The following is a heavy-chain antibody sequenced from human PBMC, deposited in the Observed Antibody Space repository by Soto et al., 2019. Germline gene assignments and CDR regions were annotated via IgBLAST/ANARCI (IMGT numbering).Heavy chain of an antibody. CDR1: GFTFSSYS. D-gene: IGHD3-16*01. Sequence: EVQLVESGGGLVKPGGSLRLSCAASGFTFSSYSMNWVRQAPGKGLEWVSSISSSSSYIYYADSVKGRFTISRDNAKNSLYRQRNSRGAGDTALYYGATGGGGYYFDYWGQGTLVTVSS. CDR2: ISSSSSYI. CDR3: ATGGGGYYFDY. V-gene: IGHV3-21*01. J-gene: IGHJ4*02.